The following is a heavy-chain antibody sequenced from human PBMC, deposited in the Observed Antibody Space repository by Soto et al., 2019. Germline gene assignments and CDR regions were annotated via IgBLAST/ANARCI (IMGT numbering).Heavy chain of an antibody. J-gene: IGHJ5*02. Sequence: QVQLVQSGAEVKKPGASAKVSCKASGYTFSTYGFSWVRQAPGQGLEWMGWIGADNGDTNYAQNFQGRVTMTTDTSTNTSYMELRSLTSDDTAVYFCARDWKGAEGFDPWGQGTLVTVSS. D-gene: IGHD1-1*01. CDR1: GYTFSTYG. CDR2: IGADNGDT. V-gene: IGHV1-18*01. CDR3: ARDWKGAEGFDP.